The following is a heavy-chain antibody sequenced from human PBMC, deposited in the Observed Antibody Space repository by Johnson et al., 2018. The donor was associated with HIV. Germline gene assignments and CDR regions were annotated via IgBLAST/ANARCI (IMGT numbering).Heavy chain of an antibody. CDR1: GFIFNDAW. CDR2: IKSKTDGGTT. V-gene: IGHV3-15*01. Sequence: VQLVESGGGLVKPGGSLRLSCAAYGFIFNDAWMNWVRQAPGKGLEWIGRIKSKTDGGTTDYAAPVKGRFTMSRDESKNMLSLQMNSLKIEDTAVYYCTTEGDAFDIWGQGTMVTVSS. J-gene: IGHJ3*02. CDR3: TTEGDAFDI.